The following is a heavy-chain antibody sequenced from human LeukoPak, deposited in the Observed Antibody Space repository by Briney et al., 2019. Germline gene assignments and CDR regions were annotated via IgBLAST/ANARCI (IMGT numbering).Heavy chain of an antibody. Sequence: ASVKVSCKASGYTFTGYYMHWVRQAPGQGLEWMGRINPNSGGTNYAQTFQGRVTMTRDTSISTAYMELSRLRSDDTAVYYCANYYYGSGRLDAFDIWGQGTMVIVSS. J-gene: IGHJ3*02. CDR3: ANYYYGSGRLDAFDI. CDR1: GYTFTGYY. D-gene: IGHD3-10*01. V-gene: IGHV1-2*06. CDR2: INPNSGGT.